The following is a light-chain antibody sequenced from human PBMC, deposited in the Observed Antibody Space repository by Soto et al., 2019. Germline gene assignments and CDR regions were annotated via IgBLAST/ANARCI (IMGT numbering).Light chain of an antibody. CDR3: QQYGSSHQT. Sequence: EIVLTQSPGTLSLSPGERATHTCRASQSVRSSHLAWYQHKPGQAPRLLIYNASNRASGIPDRFSGSGSGTDFSLTISGLEPEDFAVYYCQQYGSSHQTFGQGTRVEIK. CDR1: QSVRSSH. CDR2: NAS. V-gene: IGKV3-20*01. J-gene: IGKJ1*01.